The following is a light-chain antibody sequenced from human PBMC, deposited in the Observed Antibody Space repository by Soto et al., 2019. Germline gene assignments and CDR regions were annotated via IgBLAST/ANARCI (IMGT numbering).Light chain of an antibody. CDR1: QSISSY. CDR3: QQSYSTT. CDR2: AAS. V-gene: IGKV1-39*01. J-gene: IGKJ1*01. Sequence: DIQMTQSPSSLSASVGDRVTITCRASQSISSYLNWYQQKPGKAPKLLIYAASSLQSGVPSRFSGSGSGTDFTLTISSLQPEDFATYYCQQSYSTTFGQGTRWISN.